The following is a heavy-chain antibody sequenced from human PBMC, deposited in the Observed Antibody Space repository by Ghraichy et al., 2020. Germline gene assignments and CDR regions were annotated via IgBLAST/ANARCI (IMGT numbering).Heavy chain of an antibody. CDR2: IYPGDSDT. Sequence: GESLNISCKGSGYSFTSYWIGWVRQMPWKGLEWMWIIYPGDSDTRYSPSFQGQVTISADKSISTAYLQWSSLTASDTAMYYCARHLPASRGYIAAAGKVDYWGQGTLVTVSS. D-gene: IGHD6-13*01. V-gene: IGHV5-51*01. CDR1: GYSFTSYW. CDR3: ARHLPASRGYIAAAGKVDY. J-gene: IGHJ4*02.